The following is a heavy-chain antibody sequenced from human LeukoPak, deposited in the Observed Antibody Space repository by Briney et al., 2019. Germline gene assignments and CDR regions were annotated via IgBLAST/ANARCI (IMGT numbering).Heavy chain of an antibody. CDR2: IYYSVST. Sequence: WETLSLICTVSGGSISSYYWGWVRQPPARGREWIGYIYYSVSTNYNTSLKSRVTTSLDTSKNQFSLKLSSVTAADTAVYYCARPMDYGDIPDAFDIWGQGTMVTVSS. CDR1: GGSISSYY. J-gene: IGHJ3*02. CDR3: ARPMDYGDIPDAFDI. V-gene: IGHV4-59*01. D-gene: IGHD4-17*01.